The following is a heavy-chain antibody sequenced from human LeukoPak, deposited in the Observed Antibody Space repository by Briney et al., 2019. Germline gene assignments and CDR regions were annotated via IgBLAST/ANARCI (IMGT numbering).Heavy chain of an antibody. J-gene: IGHJ3*02. CDR2: IYPGDSDT. CDR1: GYSFTNFW. D-gene: IGHD5-12*01. V-gene: IGHV5-51*01. CDR3: ARHIVASGHDAFDI. Sequence: GEPLKISCKGSGYSFTNFWIGWVRQMPGKGLEWMGIIYPGDSDTRYSPSFQGQVTISADKSISTAYLQWSSLKASDTAMYYCARHIVASGHDAFDIWGQGTMVTVSS.